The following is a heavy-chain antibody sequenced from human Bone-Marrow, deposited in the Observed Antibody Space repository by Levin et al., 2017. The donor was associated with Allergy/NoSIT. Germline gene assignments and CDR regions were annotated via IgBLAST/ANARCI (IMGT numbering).Heavy chain of an antibody. CDR1: GFNVGNAW. V-gene: IGHV3-15*01. CDR3: VTWSYGDY. CDR2: IKSKSNVETT. J-gene: IGHJ4*02. Sequence: GGSLRLSCAASGFNVGNAWMNWVRQAPGKGLEWVGRIKSKSNVETTDYAAPVKGRFSISRDDSKNTVFLQMNSLKSEDTAVYYCVTWSYGDYWGQGTLVTVSS. D-gene: IGHD1-26*01.